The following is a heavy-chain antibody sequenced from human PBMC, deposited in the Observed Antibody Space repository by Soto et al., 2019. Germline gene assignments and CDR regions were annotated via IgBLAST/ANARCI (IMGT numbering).Heavy chain of an antibody. Sequence: GGSLRLSCAASGFTFSSYSMNWVRQAPGKGLEWVSYISSRSTTIYYADSVKGRFTISRDNAKNSLYLQMNSLRAEDTAVYYCAREACSGGNCFYFGPDYWGQGTLVTVSS. CDR3: AREACSGGNCFYFGPDY. D-gene: IGHD2-15*01. J-gene: IGHJ4*02. V-gene: IGHV3-48*01. CDR2: ISSRSTTI. CDR1: GFTFSSYS.